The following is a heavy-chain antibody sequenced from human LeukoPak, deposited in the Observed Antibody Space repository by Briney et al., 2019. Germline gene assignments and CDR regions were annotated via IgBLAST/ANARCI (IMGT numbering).Heavy chain of an antibody. J-gene: IGHJ4*02. CDR3: ARIGRWLQLREGGFVDY. CDR2: IIPIFGTA. CDR1: GGTFSSYA. V-gene: IGHV1-69*05. Sequence: ASVKVSCKASGGTFSSYAISWVRQAPGQGLEWMGGIIPIFGTANYAQKFQGRVTITTDEPTSTAYMELSRLRSDDTAVYYCARIGRWLQLREGGFVDYWGQGTLVTVSS. D-gene: IGHD5-24*01.